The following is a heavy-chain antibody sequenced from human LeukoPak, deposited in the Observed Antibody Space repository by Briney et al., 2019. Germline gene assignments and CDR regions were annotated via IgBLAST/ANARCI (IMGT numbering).Heavy chain of an antibody. CDR1: GGSTSSSSYY. V-gene: IGHV4-39*01. CDR2: IYYSGST. Sequence: SETLSLTCTVSGGSTSSSSYYWGWIRQPPGKGLEWIGSIYYSGSTYYNPSLKSRVTISVDTSKNQFSLKLSSVTAADTAVYYCARLGDRNSGYSYGYPVGYWGQGTLVTVSS. CDR3: ARLGDRNSGYSYGYPVGY. D-gene: IGHD5-18*01. J-gene: IGHJ4*02.